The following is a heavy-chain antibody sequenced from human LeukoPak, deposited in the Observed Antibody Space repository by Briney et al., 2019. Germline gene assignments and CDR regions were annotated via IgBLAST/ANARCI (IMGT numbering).Heavy chain of an antibody. V-gene: IGHV3-23*01. CDR1: GFTFSNFA. J-gene: IGHJ4*02. CDR2: IIDIADSP. Sequence: GGSLRLACAASGFTFSNFAMSWVPQAPGKGLGWVSGIIDIADSPSYADSAKGRLPISRDNSNNKLSMQMNSRRAEDTGVYYCAEELIGARSQLFDLWGQGTLVTVSS. D-gene: IGHD6-6*01. CDR3: AEELIGARSQLFDL.